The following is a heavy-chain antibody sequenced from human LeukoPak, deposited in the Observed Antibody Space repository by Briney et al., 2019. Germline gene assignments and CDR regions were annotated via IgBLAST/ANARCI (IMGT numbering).Heavy chain of an antibody. CDR1: GSTFSSNG. CDR3: AKDIGSYYDY. J-gene: IGHJ4*02. CDR2: IQYDGSKK. V-gene: IGHV3-30*02. Sequence: GGSLRLSCVASGSTFSSNGMHWVRQAPGKGLEWVTFIQYDGSKKYYADSVKGRFTISRDNSKNTLYLEMNSLRAEDTAVYYCAKDIGSYYDYWGQGILVTVSS. D-gene: IGHD3-10*01.